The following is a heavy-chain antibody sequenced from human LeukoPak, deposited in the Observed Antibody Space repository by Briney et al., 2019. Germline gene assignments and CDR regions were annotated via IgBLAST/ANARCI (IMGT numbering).Heavy chain of an antibody. J-gene: IGHJ4*02. CDR3: AKDDCTNGVCYTRDY. D-gene: IGHD2-8*01. CDR1: GFTFSSYA. Sequence: RGSLRLSCAASGFTFSSYAMSWVRQAPGKGLEWVSAIIGSGGSTYYADSVKGRFTISRDNSKNTLYLQMNSLRAEDTAVYYCAKDDCTNGVCYTRDYWGQGTLVTVSS. CDR2: IIGSGGST. V-gene: IGHV3-23*01.